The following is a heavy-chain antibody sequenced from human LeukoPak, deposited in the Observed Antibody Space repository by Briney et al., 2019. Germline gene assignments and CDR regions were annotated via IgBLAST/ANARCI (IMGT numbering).Heavy chain of an antibody. Sequence: PGGSLRLSCAASGFTFGSYGMHWVRQAPGKGLEWVAFIRYDGSNKYYADSVKGRFTISRDNSKNTLYLQMNSLRAEDTAVYYCAKDEDYYGSEAFDYWGQGTLVTVSS. V-gene: IGHV3-30*02. CDR2: IRYDGSNK. J-gene: IGHJ4*02. CDR1: GFTFGSYG. CDR3: AKDEDYYGSEAFDY. D-gene: IGHD3-10*01.